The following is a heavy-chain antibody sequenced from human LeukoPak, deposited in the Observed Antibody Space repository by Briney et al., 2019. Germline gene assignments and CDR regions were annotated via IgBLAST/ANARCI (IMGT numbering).Heavy chain of an antibody. V-gene: IGHV3-23*01. CDR3: ARGPHYDFWSGLDY. CDR1: GFTFSNYA. Sequence: GGSLRLSCAASGFTFSNYAMSWVRQPPGKGLEWVSTLTFSGANTYHADPVKGRFSISRDNSKNSLYLQMNSLRAEDTAVYYCARGPHYDFWSGLDYWGQGTLVTVSS. J-gene: IGHJ4*02. D-gene: IGHD3-3*01. CDR2: LTFSGANT.